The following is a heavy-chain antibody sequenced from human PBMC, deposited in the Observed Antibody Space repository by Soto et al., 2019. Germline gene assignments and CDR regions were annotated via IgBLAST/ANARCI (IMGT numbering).Heavy chain of an antibody. V-gene: IGHV3-30-3*01. CDR2: ISYDGSNK. Sequence: QVQLVESVGGVVQPGRSLRLSCAASGFTFSSYAMHWVRQAPGKGLEWVAVISYDGSNKYYADSVKGRFTISRDNSQNTLYLQMHSLRAEDTAVYYCARVPDYGDDYLDYWGQGTLVTVSS. D-gene: IGHD4-17*01. CDR3: ARVPDYGDDYLDY. CDR1: GFTFSSYA. J-gene: IGHJ4*02.